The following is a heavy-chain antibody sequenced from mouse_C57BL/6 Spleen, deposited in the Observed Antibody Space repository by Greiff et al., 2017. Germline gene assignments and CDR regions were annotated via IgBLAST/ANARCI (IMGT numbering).Heavy chain of an antibody. Sequence: QVQLQQSGAELVRPGTSVKVSCKASGYAFTNYLIEWVKQRPGQGLEWIGVINPGSGGTNYNEKFKGKATLTADKSSSTAYMQLNSLTSEDSAVYFCAREGKLPYYFDYWGQGTTLTVSS. D-gene: IGHD2-1*01. CDR1: GYAFTNYL. CDR2: INPGSGGT. J-gene: IGHJ2*01. CDR3: AREGKLPYYFDY. V-gene: IGHV1-54*01.